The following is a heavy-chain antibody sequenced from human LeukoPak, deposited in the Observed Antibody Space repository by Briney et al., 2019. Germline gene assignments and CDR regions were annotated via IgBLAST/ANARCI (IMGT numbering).Heavy chain of an antibody. CDR2: IYYSGST. V-gene: IGHV4-39*07. D-gene: IGHD1-26*01. CDR1: GGSISSSSYY. Sequence: PSETLSLTCTVSGGSISSSSYYWGWIRQPPGKGLEWIGSIYYSGSTYYNPSLKSRVTISVDTSKNQFSLRLTSVTAADTAMYYCARAPRSYSGSSGAFDIWGQGTMVTVSS. CDR3: ARAPRSYSGSSGAFDI. J-gene: IGHJ3*02.